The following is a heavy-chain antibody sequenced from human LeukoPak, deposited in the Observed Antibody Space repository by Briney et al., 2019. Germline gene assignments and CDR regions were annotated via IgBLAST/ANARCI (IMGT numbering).Heavy chain of an antibody. CDR2: INRDGSST. CDR3: ARDNWAGCSSSWYPDAFDI. J-gene: IGHJ3*02. Sequence: GGSLRLSCVASGFAFSSYWMHWVRQAPGKGLVWVSRINRDGSSTGYADSVKGRFAISRDNAKNTLYLQMNSLRAEDTAVYYCARDNWAGCSSSWYPDAFDIWGQGTMVTVSS. CDR1: GFAFSSYW. D-gene: IGHD6-13*01. V-gene: IGHV3-74*01.